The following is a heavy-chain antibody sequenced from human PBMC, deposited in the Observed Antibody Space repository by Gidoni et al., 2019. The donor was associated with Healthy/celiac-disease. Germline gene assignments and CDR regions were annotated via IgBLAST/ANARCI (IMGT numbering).Heavy chain of an antibody. CDR2: INHSGST. J-gene: IGHJ4*02. CDR3: ARGSLSDY. Sequence: QVQLQQWGAGLLKPSETLSLTCAVYGGSVSGYYWSWIRQPPGKGLEWIVEINHSGSTKYNPSLKSRVTISVDTSKNQFSLKLSSVTAADTAVYYCARGSLSDYWGQGTLVTVSS. V-gene: IGHV4-34*01. CDR1: GGSVSGYY.